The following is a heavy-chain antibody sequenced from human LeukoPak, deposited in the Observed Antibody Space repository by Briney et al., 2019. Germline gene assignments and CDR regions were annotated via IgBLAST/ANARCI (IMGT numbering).Heavy chain of an antibody. V-gene: IGHV4-61*02. Sequence: SETLSLTCTVSGVYITNGLYFWNWIRQPAGKGLEWIGRIYSNGDTNYNPSLKSRVTTSQDRTRNQFSLKLSSVTAADTAVYYCAKDLARGRDSSGYLDYWGQGTLVTVSS. D-gene: IGHD3-22*01. CDR3: AKDLARGRDSSGYLDY. J-gene: IGHJ4*02. CDR1: GVYITNGLYF. CDR2: IYSNGDT.